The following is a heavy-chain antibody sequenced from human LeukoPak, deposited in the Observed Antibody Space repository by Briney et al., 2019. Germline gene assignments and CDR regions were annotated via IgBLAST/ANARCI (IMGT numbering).Heavy chain of an antibody. CDR1: GYTFTDYY. CDR2: INPNSGGT. J-gene: IGHJ4*02. CDR3: ARDSERVAEPPYYYDSSVSGY. V-gene: IGHV1-2*02. D-gene: IGHD3-22*01. Sequence: ASVKVSCKASGYTFTDYYMHWVRQAPGQGLEWMGWINPNSGGTNYAQKFQGRVTMTRDTSISTAYMELSRLRSDDTAVYYCARDSERVAEPPYYYDSSVSGYWGQGTLVTVSS.